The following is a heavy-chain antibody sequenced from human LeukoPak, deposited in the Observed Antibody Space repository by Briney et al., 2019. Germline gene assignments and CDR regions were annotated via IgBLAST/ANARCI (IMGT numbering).Heavy chain of an antibody. Sequence: PGGSLRLSCAASGFTFSSYSMNWVRQAPGKGLEWVSSISSSSSYIYYADSVKGRFTISRDNAKNSLYLQMNSLRAEDTAVYYCARPRLYYGILTGYEESYYFDYWGQGTLVTVSS. J-gene: IGHJ4*02. CDR2: ISSSSSYI. D-gene: IGHD3-9*01. V-gene: IGHV3-21*04. CDR1: GFTFSSYS. CDR3: ARPRLYYGILTGYEESYYFDY.